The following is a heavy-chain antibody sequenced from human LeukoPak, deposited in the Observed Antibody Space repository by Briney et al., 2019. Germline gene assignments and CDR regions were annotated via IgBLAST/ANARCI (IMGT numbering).Heavy chain of an antibody. CDR3: AKDPVVYHGGSGWHYFDH. V-gene: IGHV3-23*01. Sequence: PGGSLRLSCAASRFTFSSYAMSWVRQAPGRGLEWVATIGGTGDRTYYADSVKGRFTISRDDSMDTLFLQMNSLKGEDTAVYYCAKDPVVYHGGSGWHYFDHWGQGTLVTVSS. CDR2: IGGTGDRT. D-gene: IGHD6-19*01. CDR1: RFTFSSYA. J-gene: IGHJ4*02.